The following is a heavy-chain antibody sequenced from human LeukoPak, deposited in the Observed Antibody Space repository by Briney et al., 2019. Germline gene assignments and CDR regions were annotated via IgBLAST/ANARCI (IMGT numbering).Heavy chain of an antibody. V-gene: IGHV3-23*01. D-gene: IGHD3-3*01. CDR2: ISGSGGST. CDR3: AKEGDFWSGSSLDY. J-gene: IGHJ4*02. Sequence: GGSLRLSCAASGFTFSSYAMSWVRQASGKGLEWVSAISGSGGSTYYADSVKGRFTISRDNSKNTLYLQMNSLRAEDTAVYYCAKEGDFWSGSSLDYWGQGTLVTVSS. CDR1: GFTFSSYA.